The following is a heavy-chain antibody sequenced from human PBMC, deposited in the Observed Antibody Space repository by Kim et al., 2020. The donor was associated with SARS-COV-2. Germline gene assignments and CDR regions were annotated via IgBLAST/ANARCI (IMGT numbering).Heavy chain of an antibody. CDR2: ISYDGSNK. V-gene: IGHV3-30*18. Sequence: GGSLRLSCAASGFTFSSYGMHWVRQAPGKGLEWVAVISYDGSNKYYADSVKGRFTISRDNSKNTLYLQMNSLRAEDTAVYYCAKEILYTYYDILTGPQRGHGMDVWGQGTTVTVSS. D-gene: IGHD3-9*01. CDR3: AKEILYTYYDILTGPQRGHGMDV. CDR1: GFTFSSYG. J-gene: IGHJ6*02.